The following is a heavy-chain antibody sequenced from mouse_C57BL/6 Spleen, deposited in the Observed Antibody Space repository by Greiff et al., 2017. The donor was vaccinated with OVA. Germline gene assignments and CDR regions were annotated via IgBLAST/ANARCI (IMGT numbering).Heavy chain of an antibody. CDR3: ARGNSNYPFAY. J-gene: IGHJ3*01. V-gene: IGHV1-50*01. Sequence: QVQLQQSGAELVKPGASVKLSCKASGYTFTSYWMQWVKQRPGQGLEWIGEIDPSDSYTNYNQKFKGKATLTVDTSSSTAYMQLSSLTSEDSAVYYCARGNSNYPFAYWGQGTLVTVSA. CDR1: GYTFTSYW. D-gene: IGHD2-5*01. CDR2: IDPSDSYT.